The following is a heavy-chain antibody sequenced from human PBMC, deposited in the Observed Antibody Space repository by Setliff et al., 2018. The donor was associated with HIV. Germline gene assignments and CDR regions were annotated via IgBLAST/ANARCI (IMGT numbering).Heavy chain of an antibody. Sequence: SETLSLTCTVSGGSISSYYWAWIRQPPGKGLEWIGSIYHSGSTYYNPSLKSRVTISVDTSKNQFSLKLSSVTAADTAVYYCARVRYCSGGSCYGGEYWFDPWGQGTLVTVSS. CDR1: GGSISSYY. CDR3: ARVRYCSGGSCYGGEYWFDP. J-gene: IGHJ5*02. V-gene: IGHV4-39*07. D-gene: IGHD2-15*01. CDR2: IYHSGST.